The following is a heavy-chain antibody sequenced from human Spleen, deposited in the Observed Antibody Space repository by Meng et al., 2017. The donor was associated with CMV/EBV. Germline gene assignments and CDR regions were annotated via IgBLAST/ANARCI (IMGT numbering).Heavy chain of an antibody. J-gene: IGHJ4*02. CDR2: IKNSGATI. Sequence: GGSLRLSCAASGFTFSKFSMNWVRQPPGKGLEWISYIKNSGATIHYADSVKARFIISRDDAKSSLFLQMNSLRVEDTAVYYCARGHYYDSSSHNPFDYWGQGTLVTVSS. V-gene: IGHV3-48*04. CDR1: GFTFSKFS. CDR3: ARGHYYDSSSHNPFDY. D-gene: IGHD3-22*01.